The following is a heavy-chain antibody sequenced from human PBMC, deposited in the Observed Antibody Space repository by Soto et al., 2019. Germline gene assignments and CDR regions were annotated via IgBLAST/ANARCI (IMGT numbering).Heavy chain of an antibody. J-gene: IGHJ6*03. Sequence: ASVKVSCKASGYTFTNYGITWVRQAPGQGLEWMGWISAYNGDTHYTQRQQGRVTMTTDTSTSPAYMELRGLRSDDTAVFCCVRVRQLVGYFYYYMDVCGKGTTVTVS. CDR2: ISAYNGDT. V-gene: IGHV1-18*01. D-gene: IGHD6-6*01. CDR3: VRVRQLVGYFYYYMDV. CDR1: GYTFTNYG.